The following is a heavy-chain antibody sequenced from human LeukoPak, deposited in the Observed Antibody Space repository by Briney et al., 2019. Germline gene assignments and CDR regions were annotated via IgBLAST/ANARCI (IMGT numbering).Heavy chain of an antibody. J-gene: IGHJ4*02. V-gene: IGHV3-11*04. D-gene: IGHD3/OR15-3a*01. CDR1: GFTFSDYY. CDR3: AKDLDFTWYYFDY. Sequence: GGSLRLSCAASGFTFSDYYMSWIRQAPGKGLEWVSYISSSGSTIYYADSVKGRFTISRDNSKNTLYLQMNSLRAEDTAVYYCAKDLDFTWYYFDYWGQGTLVTVSS. CDR2: ISSSGSTI.